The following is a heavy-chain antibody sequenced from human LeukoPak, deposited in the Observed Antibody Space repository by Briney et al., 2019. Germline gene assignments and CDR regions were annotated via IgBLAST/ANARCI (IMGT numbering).Heavy chain of an antibody. D-gene: IGHD4-23*01. CDR3: AKTEGYGGNSAEIDY. CDR2: ISSSSGYI. V-gene: IGHV3-21*04. CDR1: GFTFSAYS. Sequence: GGSLRLSCAASGFTFSAYSMNWVRQAPGKGLEWVSYISSSSGYIYYADSVKGHFSISRDNSKNTLYLQMNSLRAEDTAVYYCAKTEGYGGNSAEIDYWGQGTLVTVSS. J-gene: IGHJ4*02.